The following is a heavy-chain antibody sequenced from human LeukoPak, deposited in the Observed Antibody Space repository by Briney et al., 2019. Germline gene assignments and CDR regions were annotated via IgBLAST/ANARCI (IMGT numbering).Heavy chain of an antibody. CDR2: IYVDGKT. CDR1: AFSISNNY. Sequence: GGSLSLSCVVSAFSISNNYMSWVRQPPGTGLQWVSMIYVDGKTKYADPVKGRFTIARDSSKNTMYLHMTSLREEDTGVYHCVRDRNEYSPGYLHFFYMDVWGKGTTVTVSS. J-gene: IGHJ6*03. CDR3: VRDRNEYSPGYLHFFYMDV. V-gene: IGHV3-66*01. D-gene: IGHD4-11*01.